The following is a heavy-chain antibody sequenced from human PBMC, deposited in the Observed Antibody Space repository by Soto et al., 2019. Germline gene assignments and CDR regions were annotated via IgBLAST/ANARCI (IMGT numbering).Heavy chain of an antibody. CDR1: GGSISSGDYY. CDR2: IYYSGST. Sequence: SETLSLTCTVSGGSISSGDYYWSWIRQPPGKGLEWIGSIYYSGSTYYNPSLKSRVTISVDTSKNQFSLKLNSVTAADTAVYYCASRHRTPSSDYWGQGPLVTLAS. CDR3: ASRHRTPSSDY. V-gene: IGHV4-30-4*01. J-gene: IGHJ4*02.